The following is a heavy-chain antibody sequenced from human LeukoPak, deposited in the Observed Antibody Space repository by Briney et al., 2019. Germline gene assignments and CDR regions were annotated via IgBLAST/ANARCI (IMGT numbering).Heavy chain of an antibody. CDR2: IRSSGDYK. D-gene: IGHD5-12*01. J-gene: IGHJ4*02. CDR1: GVTFSRYS. V-gene: IGHV3-21*01. CDR3: ARDWLNGGFDY. Sequence: GGSLRLSCAASGVTFSRYSMNWLRQAPGKGLEWVSSIRSSGDYKYYADSVKGRFIIYRDDAKNSLYLQMNSLRAEDTAAYYCARDWLNGGFDYWGQGTLVTVSS.